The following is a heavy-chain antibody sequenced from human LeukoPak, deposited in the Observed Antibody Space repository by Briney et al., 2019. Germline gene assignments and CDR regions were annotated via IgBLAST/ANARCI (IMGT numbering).Heavy chain of an antibody. V-gene: IGHV4-59*08. CDR1: GGSVSGYY. CDR2: IYNIGTT. CDR3: ARHDVVPVIRRGFDF. Sequence: PSETLSPTCTVSGGSVSGYYWSWIRQPPGKGLEWIGYIYNIGTTLYSPSLKSRVTMSEDMSENQISLKLSSVTAADTAVYYCARHDVVPVIRRGFDFWGRGTLVTVSS. D-gene: IGHD2-21*02. J-gene: IGHJ4*02.